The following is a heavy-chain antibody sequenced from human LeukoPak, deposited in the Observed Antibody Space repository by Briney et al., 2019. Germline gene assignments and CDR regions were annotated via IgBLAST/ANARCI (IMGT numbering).Heavy chain of an antibody. V-gene: IGHV5-51*01. D-gene: IGHD3-10*01. J-gene: IGHJ4*02. CDR1: EDSFTNYW. Sequence: GESLKISCKGSEDSFTNYWIGWVRQMPGKGLECMGIIYPGDSDTRYSPSFQGQVTISADKSISTAYLQWSSLKASDSAMYYCARLLTMVRGVMDYWGQGTLVTVSS. CDR3: ARLLTMVRGVMDY. CDR2: IYPGDSDT.